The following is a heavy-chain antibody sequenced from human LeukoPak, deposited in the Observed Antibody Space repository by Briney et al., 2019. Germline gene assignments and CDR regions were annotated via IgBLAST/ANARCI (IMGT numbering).Heavy chain of an antibody. CDR3: ARIGDYGSGSEGFDP. D-gene: IGHD3-10*01. V-gene: IGHV1-46*04. CDR1: GYTFTSYY. CDR2: ISPSVGTT. J-gene: IGHJ5*02. Sequence: ASVKVSCKAPGYTFTSYYIHWVRQAPGQGLEWMGIISPSVGTTTYAQKLEGRVTMTRDTSTTTVYIELRSLRSEDTAVYYCARIGDYGSGSEGFDPWGQGTLVTVSS.